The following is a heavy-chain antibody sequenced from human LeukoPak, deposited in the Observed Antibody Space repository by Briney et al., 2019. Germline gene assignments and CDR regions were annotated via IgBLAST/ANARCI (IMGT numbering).Heavy chain of an antibody. D-gene: IGHD3-10*01. CDR1: GFTLSDHY. Sequence: GGSLRLSCAASGFTLSDHYMDWVRQAPGKGLEWVGCTRNKANRYTTEYAASVKGRFTISRDDSKNSLYLQINSLKTEDTAVYYCTRGGRYLPLDIWGQGTMVTVSS. J-gene: IGHJ3*02. V-gene: IGHV3-72*01. CDR3: TRGGRYLPLDI. CDR2: TRNKANRYTT.